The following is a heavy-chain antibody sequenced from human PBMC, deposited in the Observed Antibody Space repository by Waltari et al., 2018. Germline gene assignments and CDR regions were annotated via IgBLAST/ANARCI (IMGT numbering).Heavy chain of an antibody. D-gene: IGHD3-16*02. Sequence: QVQLQQWGAGLLKPSETLSLTCAVYGGSFSGYYWSWIRQPPGKGLEWIGEIKHSGSTNYNPSLKSRVTISVDTSKNQFSLKLSSVTAADTAVYYCARGNYYVWGSYRSPDFDYWGQGTLVTVSS. CDR2: IKHSGST. V-gene: IGHV4-34*01. CDR1: GGSFSGYY. J-gene: IGHJ4*02. CDR3: ARGNYYVWGSYRSPDFDY.